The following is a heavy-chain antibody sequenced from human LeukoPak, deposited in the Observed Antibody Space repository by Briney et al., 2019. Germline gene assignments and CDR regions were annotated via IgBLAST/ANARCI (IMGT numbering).Heavy chain of an antibody. Sequence: PGGSLRLSCAASGFIFSTYWMSWVRQPPGKGLEWIGSIYYSGSTYYNPSLKSRVTISVDTSKNQFSLKLSSVTAADTAVYYCASSGTTVTTLHWGQGTLVTVSS. V-gene: IGHV4-39*01. D-gene: IGHD4-17*01. J-gene: IGHJ4*02. CDR3: ASSGTTVTTLH. CDR2: IYYSGST. CDR1: GFIFSTYW.